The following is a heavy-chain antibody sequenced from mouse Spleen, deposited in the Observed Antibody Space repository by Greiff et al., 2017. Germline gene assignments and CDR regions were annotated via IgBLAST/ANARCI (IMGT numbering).Heavy chain of an antibody. CDR3: ARGGYGNYPYWYFDV. V-gene: IGHV3-6*02. CDR2: ISYDGSN. J-gene: IGHJ1*01. CDR1: GYSITSGYY. D-gene: IGHD2-1*01. Sequence: EVQLVESGPGLVKPSQSLSLTCSVTGYSITSGYYWNWIRQFPGNKLEWMGYISYDGSNNYNPSLKNRISITRDTSKNQFFLKLNSVTTEDTATYYCARGGYGNYPYWYFDVWGAGTTVTVSS.